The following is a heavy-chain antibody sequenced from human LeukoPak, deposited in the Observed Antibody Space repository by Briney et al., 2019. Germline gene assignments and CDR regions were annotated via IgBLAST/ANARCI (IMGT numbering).Heavy chain of an antibody. Sequence: SETLSLTCAVYGGSFSGYYWSWIRQPPGKGLEWIGEINHSGSTNYNPSLKSRVTISVDTSKNQFSLKLRSVTAADTAVYYCARGAAAIGNPFDYWGQGTLVTVSS. CDR3: ARGAAAIGNPFDY. CDR2: INHSGST. V-gene: IGHV4-34*01. J-gene: IGHJ4*02. CDR1: GGSFSGYY. D-gene: IGHD6-13*01.